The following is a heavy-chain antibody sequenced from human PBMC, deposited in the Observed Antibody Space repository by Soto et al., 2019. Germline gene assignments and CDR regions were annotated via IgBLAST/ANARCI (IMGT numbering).Heavy chain of an antibody. D-gene: IGHD6-13*01. V-gene: IGHV1-8*02. CDR2: MNPGSGKT. Sequence: GXSGKVSCKASGYTFINFAISWVRQATGQGLEWMGWMNPGSGKTGYANKFQGRVTMTRDASTGTAHLELSSLTSEDTAVYYCARMASAGTLNCFDPWGQGTLVIVSS. J-gene: IGHJ5*02. CDR3: ARMASAGTLNCFDP. CDR1: GYTFINFA.